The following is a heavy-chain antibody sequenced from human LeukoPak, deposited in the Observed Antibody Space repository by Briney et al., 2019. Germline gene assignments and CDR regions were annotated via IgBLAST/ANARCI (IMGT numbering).Heavy chain of an antibody. V-gene: IGHV1-8*01. J-gene: IGHJ4*02. CDR2: MNPNSGNT. D-gene: IGHD6-19*01. CDR1: GYTFTSYD. Sequence: ASVKVSCKASGYTFTSYDINWVRQATGQGLEWMGWMNPNSGNTGYAQKFQGRVTMTRNTSISTAYMELSSLRSEDTAVYYCAKDSNGWYQRGSNYFDYWGQGTLVTVSS. CDR3: AKDSNGWYQRGSNYFDY.